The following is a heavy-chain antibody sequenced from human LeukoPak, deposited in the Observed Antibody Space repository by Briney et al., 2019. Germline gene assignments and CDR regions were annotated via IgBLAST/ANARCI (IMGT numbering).Heavy chain of an antibody. CDR3: ARATKRQLLGAFDI. D-gene: IGHD1-1*01. J-gene: IGHJ3*02. CDR1: GGSITSYY. CDR2: IYYSGSA. V-gene: IGHV4-59*01. Sequence: SETLSLTCTVSGGSITSYYWSWIRQPPGKGLEWIGYIYYSGSANYNPSLKRRVTISVDTSKNQFSLKLSSVTAADTAVYYCARATKRQLLGAFDIWGQGTMVTVSS.